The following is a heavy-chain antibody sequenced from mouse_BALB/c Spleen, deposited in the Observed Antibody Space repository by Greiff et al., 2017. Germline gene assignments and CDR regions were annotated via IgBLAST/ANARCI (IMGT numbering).Heavy chain of an antibody. Sequence: EVKLMESGAELVKPGASVKLSCTASGFNIKDTYMHWVKQRPEQGLEWIGRIDPANGNTKYDPKFQGKATITADTSSNTAYLQLSSLTSEDTAVYYCARGAYCGYWGQGTTLTVSS. CDR3: ARGAYCGY. V-gene: IGHV14-3*02. CDR1: GFNIKDTY. CDR2: IDPANGNT. J-gene: IGHJ2*01.